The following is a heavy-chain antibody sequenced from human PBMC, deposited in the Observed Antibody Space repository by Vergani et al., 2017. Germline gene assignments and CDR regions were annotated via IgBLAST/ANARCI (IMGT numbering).Heavy chain of an antibody. CDR1: GFTFSSYA. J-gene: IGHJ5*02. CDR3: AKGGKYYDSSGFDP. CDR2: ISYDGSNN. V-gene: IGHV3-30*18. D-gene: IGHD3-22*01. Sequence: VQLLESGGGLVQPGGSLRLSCAASGFTFSSYAMSWVRQAPGKGLEWVAVISYDGSNNYYADSVKGRFTISRDNSKNTLYLQMNSLRAEDTAVYYCAKGGKYYDSSGFDPWGQGTLVTVSS.